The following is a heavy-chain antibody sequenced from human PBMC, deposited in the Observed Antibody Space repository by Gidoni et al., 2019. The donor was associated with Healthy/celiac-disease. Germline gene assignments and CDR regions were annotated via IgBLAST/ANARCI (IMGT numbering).Heavy chain of an antibody. CDR3: AREISDHGLYWFDP. CDR1: GGSISSYY. D-gene: IGHD2-15*01. Sequence: QVQLQESGPGLVKPSETLSLTCTVSGGSISSYYWSWIRQPPGKGLEWIGYIYYSGSTNYNPSLKSRVTISVDTSKNQFSLKLSSVTAADTAVYYCAREISDHGLYWFDPWGQGTLVTVSS. J-gene: IGHJ5*02. V-gene: IGHV4-59*01. CDR2: IYYSGST.